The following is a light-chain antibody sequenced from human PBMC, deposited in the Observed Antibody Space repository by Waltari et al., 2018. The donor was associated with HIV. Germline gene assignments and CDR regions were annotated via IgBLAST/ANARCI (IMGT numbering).Light chain of an antibody. Sequence: DIQMPQSPSTLSPSVGDRVTITCRASQSISSWLAWYQQKPGKAPKLLIYKASSLEGGVPSRFSGSGSGTEFTLTISSLQPDDFATYYCQQYNSFPWTFGQGTKVEIK. CDR2: KAS. CDR3: QQYNSFPWT. J-gene: IGKJ1*01. V-gene: IGKV1-5*03. CDR1: QSISSW.